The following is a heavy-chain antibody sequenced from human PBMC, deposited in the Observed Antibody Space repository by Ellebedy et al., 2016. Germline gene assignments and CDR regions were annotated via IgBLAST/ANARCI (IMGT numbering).Heavy chain of an antibody. CDR3: ARDPGIAAAGTGDY. CDR1: GGSISSYY. Sequence: GSLRLXXTVSGGSISSYYWSWIRQPAGKGLEWIGRIYTSGSTNYNPSLKSRVTMSVDTSKNQFSLKLSSVTAADTAVYYCARDPGIAAAGTGDYWGQGTLVTVSS. CDR2: IYTSGST. J-gene: IGHJ4*02. D-gene: IGHD6-13*01. V-gene: IGHV4-4*07.